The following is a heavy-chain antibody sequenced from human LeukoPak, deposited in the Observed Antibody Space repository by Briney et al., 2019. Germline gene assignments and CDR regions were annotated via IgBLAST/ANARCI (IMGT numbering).Heavy chain of an antibody. Sequence: GASVKVSCKASGGTFSSSAISWVRQAPGQGLEWMGRIIPTFGTANYAQKFQGRVTITTDESTSTAYMELSSLRSEDTAVYYCASRETWGYYYDSSGYSPDAFDIWGQGTMVTVSS. D-gene: IGHD3-22*01. CDR1: GGTFSSSA. CDR3: ASRETWGYYYDSSGYSPDAFDI. V-gene: IGHV1-69*05. CDR2: IIPTFGTA. J-gene: IGHJ3*02.